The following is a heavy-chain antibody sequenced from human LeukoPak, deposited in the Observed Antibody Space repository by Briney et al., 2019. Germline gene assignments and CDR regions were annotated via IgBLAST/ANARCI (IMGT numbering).Heavy chain of an antibody. J-gene: IGHJ5*02. CDR1: GGSISSYY. CDR2: IYYTGST. D-gene: IGHD3-9*01. CDR3: ARGGTYNDILSFDP. V-gene: IGHV4-59*01. Sequence: SETLSLTCTVSGGSISSYYWSWIRQPPGKGLEWIGQIYYTGSTYYNPSLKRRVTISVDTSRNQFSLNLTSVTAADTAVYYCARGGTYNDILSFDPWGQGTLVTVSS.